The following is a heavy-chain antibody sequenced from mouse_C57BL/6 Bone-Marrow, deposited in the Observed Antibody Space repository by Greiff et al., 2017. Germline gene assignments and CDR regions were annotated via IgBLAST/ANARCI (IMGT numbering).Heavy chain of an antibody. CDR3: ARQLCDY. CDR1: GFTFSSYG. V-gene: IGHV5-6*01. Sequence: EVKLVESGGDLVKPGGSLKLSCAASGFTFSSYGMSWVRQTPDKRLEWVATVSSGGSYTYYPDSVKGRFTISRDNAKNTLYLQMSSLKSEDTAMYYWARQLCDYWGQGTTLTVSS. CDR2: VSSGGSYT. J-gene: IGHJ2*01.